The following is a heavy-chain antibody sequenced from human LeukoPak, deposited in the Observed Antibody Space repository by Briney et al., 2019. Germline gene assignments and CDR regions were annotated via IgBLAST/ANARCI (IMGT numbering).Heavy chain of an antibody. CDR2: ISNDGNIK. D-gene: IGHD2-2*01. CDR1: GFTFSTYS. V-gene: IGHV3-30-3*01. J-gene: IGHJ4*02. Sequence: GGSLRLSCATSGFTFSTYSMHWVRQAPGKGLEWVAVISNDGNIKWTADSVKGRFTISRDNSKNTLNLQMNSLRAEDTAVYYCAKERYFVVVPAAYFDYWGQGTLVTVSS. CDR3: AKERYFVVVPAAYFDY.